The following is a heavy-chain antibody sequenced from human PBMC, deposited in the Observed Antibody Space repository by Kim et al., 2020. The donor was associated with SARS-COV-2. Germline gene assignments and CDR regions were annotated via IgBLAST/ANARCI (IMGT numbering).Heavy chain of an antibody. D-gene: IGHD3-22*01. CDR2: ISAYNGNT. J-gene: IGHJ3*02. CDR1: GYTFTSYG. CDR3: ARGAGSSGYYMFGAFDI. V-gene: IGHV1-18*04. Sequence: ASVKVSCKASGYTFTSYGISWVRQAPGQGLEWMGWISAYNGNTNYAQKLQGRVTMTTDTSTSTAYMELRSLRSDDTAVYYCARGAGSSGYYMFGAFDIWGQGTMVTVSS.